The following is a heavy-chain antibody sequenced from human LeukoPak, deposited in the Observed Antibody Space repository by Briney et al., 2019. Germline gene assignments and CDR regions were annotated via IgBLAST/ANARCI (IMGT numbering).Heavy chain of an antibody. V-gene: IGHV4-4*07. CDR3: ARDGRIYDYVWGSYRYIYFDY. CDR2: IYTSGST. CDR1: GGSISSYY. D-gene: IGHD3-16*02. J-gene: IGHJ4*02. Sequence: PSETLSLTCTVSGGSISSYYWSWIRQPAEKGLEWIGRIYTSGSTNYNPSLKSRVTMSVDTSKNQFSLKLSSVTAADTAVYYCARDGRIYDYVWGSYRYIYFDYWGQGTLVTVSS.